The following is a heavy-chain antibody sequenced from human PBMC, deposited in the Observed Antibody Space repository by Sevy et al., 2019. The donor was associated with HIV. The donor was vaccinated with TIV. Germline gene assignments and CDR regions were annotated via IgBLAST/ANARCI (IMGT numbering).Heavy chain of an antibody. D-gene: IGHD1-26*01. CDR3: ARDLGRDLGSSYYGEFDL. Sequence: GGSLRLSCAASGFTVNTNYMTWVRQAPGKGLEWVSVIYPGGITYYAGSVEGQFSTSRDDSGNTVFLQMHSLTADDTAVYYCARDLGRDLGSSYYGEFDLWGQGTLVTVSS. V-gene: IGHV3-53*01. CDR1: GFTVNTNY. J-gene: IGHJ4*02. CDR2: IYPGGIT.